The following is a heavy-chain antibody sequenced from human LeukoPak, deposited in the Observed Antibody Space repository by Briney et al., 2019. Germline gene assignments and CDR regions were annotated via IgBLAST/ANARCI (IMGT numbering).Heavy chain of an antibody. CDR3: ARSQNYYGSGDY. CDR2: IYYSGST. Sequence: NTSETLSLTCTVSGGSISNGIYYWSWLRQPPGKALEWIGYIYYSGSTNYNPSLEGRITISVDTSKNQFSVKLSSVTAADTAVYYCARSQNYYGSGDYWGQGTLVTISS. V-gene: IGHV4-61*01. CDR1: GGSISNGIYY. J-gene: IGHJ4*02. D-gene: IGHD3-10*01.